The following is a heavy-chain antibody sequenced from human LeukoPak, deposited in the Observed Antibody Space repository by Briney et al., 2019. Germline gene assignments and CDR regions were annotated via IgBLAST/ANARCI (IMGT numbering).Heavy chain of an antibody. CDR2: ISAYNGNT. CDR1: GYTFTCYG. Sequence: GASVKVSCKASGYTFTCYGISWVRQAPGQGLEWMGWISAYNGNTNYAQKLQGRVTMTTDTSTSTAYMELRSLRSDDTAVYYCARREGVLRYFDWGGGYFDYWGQGTLVTVSS. J-gene: IGHJ4*02. V-gene: IGHV1-18*01. D-gene: IGHD3-9*01. CDR3: ARREGVLRYFDWGGGYFDY.